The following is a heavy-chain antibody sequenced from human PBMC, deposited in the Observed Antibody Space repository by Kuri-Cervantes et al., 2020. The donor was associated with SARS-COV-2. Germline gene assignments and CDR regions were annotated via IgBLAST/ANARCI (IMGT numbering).Heavy chain of an antibody. CDR2: INHSGST. J-gene: IGHJ5*02. CDR3: ARYYIVVVPAAANWFDP. CDR1: GGSFSGYY. V-gene: IGHV4-34*01. D-gene: IGHD2-2*01. Sequence: ESLKISCAVYGGSFSGYYWSWIRQPPGKGLEWIGEINHSGSTNYNPSLKSRVTISVDTSKNQFSLKLSSVTAADTAVYYCARYYIVVVPAAANWFDPWGQGTLVTVSS.